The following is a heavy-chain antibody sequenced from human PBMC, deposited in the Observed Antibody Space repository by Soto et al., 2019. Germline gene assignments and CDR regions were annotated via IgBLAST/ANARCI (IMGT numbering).Heavy chain of an antibody. V-gene: IGHV4-31*03. J-gene: IGHJ6*02. CDR3: ARGSLLSGYHPPHYGMDV. Sequence: SETLSLTCTVSGGSISSGGYYWSWIRQHPGKGLEWIGYIYNSGNTYYNPSLKSRVVISVATSKKQFSLKMTSVTAADTAVYYCARGSLLSGYHPPHYGMDVWGQGNTVTVSS. CDR2: IYNSGNT. D-gene: IGHD3-3*01. CDR1: GGSISSGGYY.